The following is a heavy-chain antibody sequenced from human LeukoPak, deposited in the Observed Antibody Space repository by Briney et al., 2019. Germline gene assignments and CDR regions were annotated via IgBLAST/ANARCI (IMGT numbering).Heavy chain of an antibody. CDR1: GGSISSSSYY. V-gene: IGHV4-39*07. Sequence: SETLSLTCTVSGGSISSSSYYWGWIRQPPGKGLEWIGSMYYSGSTYYNPSLKSRVTISVDTSKNQFSLKLSSVTAADTAVYYCARLPGIVATIERYFDYWGQGTLVTVSS. J-gene: IGHJ4*02. D-gene: IGHD5-12*01. CDR3: ARLPGIVATIERYFDY. CDR2: MYYSGST.